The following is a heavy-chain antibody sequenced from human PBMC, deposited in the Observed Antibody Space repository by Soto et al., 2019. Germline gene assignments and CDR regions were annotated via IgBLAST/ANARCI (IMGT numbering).Heavy chain of an antibody. D-gene: IGHD2-15*01. J-gene: IGHJ5*02. CDR3: AKDPWDIVVVVAATDWFDP. V-gene: IGHV3-23*01. CDR2: ISGSGGST. Sequence: PGGSLRLSCAASGFTFSSYAMSWVRQAPGKGLEWVSAISGSGGSTYYADSVKGRFTISRDNSKNTLYLQMNSLRAEDTAVYYCAKDPWDIVVVVAATDWFDPWGQGTLVTVSS. CDR1: GFTFSSYA.